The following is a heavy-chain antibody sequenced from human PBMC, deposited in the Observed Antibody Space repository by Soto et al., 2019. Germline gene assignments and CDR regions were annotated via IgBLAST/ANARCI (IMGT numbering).Heavy chain of an antibody. CDR1: GYSFTSYW. J-gene: IGHJ6*03. CDR2: IYPGDSDT. D-gene: IGHD2-8*01. V-gene: IGHV5-51*01. CDR3: ARLCNDLGTNGVWNTNYYYYMDV. Sequence: LGESLKISCKGSGYSFTSYWIGWVRQMPGKGLEWMGIIYPGDSDTRYSPSFQGQVTISADKSISTAYLQWSSLKASDTAMYYCARLCNDLGTNGVWNTNYYYYMDVWGKGTAVTVSS.